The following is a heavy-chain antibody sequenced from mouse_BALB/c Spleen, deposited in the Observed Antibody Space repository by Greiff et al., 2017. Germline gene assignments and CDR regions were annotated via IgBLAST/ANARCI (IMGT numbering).Heavy chain of an antibody. CDR2: ISYAGSN. CDR1: GYSITSGYY. CDR3: ARRGSLLRPQGYFDV. J-gene: IGHJ1*01. D-gene: IGHD1-2*01. Sequence: EVKLLESGPGLVKPSQSLSLTCSVTGYSITSGYYWNWIRQFPGNKLEWMGYISYAGSNNYNPTLNNRISITRDTSKNQVFLKLNSVTTEDTATYYCARRGSLLRPQGYFDVWGAGTTVTVSS. V-gene: IGHV3-6*02.